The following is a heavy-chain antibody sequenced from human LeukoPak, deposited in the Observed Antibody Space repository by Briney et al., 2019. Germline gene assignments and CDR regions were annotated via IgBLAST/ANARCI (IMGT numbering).Heavy chain of an antibody. CDR1: GFTFSSYG. CDR3: AKDQGLRYYQIAFDI. V-gene: IGHV3-33*06. Sequence: PGRSLRLSCAASGFTFSSYGMHWVRQAPGKGLEWVAVIWYDGSNKYYADSVKGRFTISRGNSKNTLYLQMNSLRAEDTAVYYCAKDQGLRYYQIAFDIWGQGTMVTVSS. J-gene: IGHJ3*02. D-gene: IGHD2-2*01. CDR2: IWYDGSNK.